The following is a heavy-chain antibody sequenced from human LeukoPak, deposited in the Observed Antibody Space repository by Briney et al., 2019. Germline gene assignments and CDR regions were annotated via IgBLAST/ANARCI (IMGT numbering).Heavy chain of an antibody. Sequence: ASVTVSFKASGYTFTSYDINWVRQATGQGLEWMGWMNPNSGNTGYAQKFQGRVTMTRNTSISTAYMELSSLRSEDTAVYYCARAIYGAFWSGYYLGYYYYYMDVWGKGTTVTVSS. CDR2: MNPNSGNT. CDR1: GYTFTSYD. J-gene: IGHJ6*03. CDR3: ARAIYGAFWSGYYLGYYYYYMDV. V-gene: IGHV1-8*01. D-gene: IGHD3-3*01.